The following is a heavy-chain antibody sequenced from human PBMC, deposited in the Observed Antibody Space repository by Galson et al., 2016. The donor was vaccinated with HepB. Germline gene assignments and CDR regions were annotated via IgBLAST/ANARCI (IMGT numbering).Heavy chain of an antibody. J-gene: IGHJ4*02. CDR2: IYYSGST. CDR1: GDSMSSSSAYY. Sequence: TLSLTCTVSGDSMSSSSAYYWGWIRQPPGKGLEWIGNIYYSGSTSYNSSLKSRVTISIHTSKNQFSLKLSSVTAADTAVYCARRVGGGDCFWDSWGQGTLVTVSS. D-gene: IGHD2-21*01. CDR3: RRVGGGDCFWDS. V-gene: IGHV4-39*01.